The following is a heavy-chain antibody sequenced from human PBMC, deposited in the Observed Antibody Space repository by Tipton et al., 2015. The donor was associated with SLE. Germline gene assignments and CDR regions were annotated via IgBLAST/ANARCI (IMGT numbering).Heavy chain of an antibody. CDR3: ARAPKHEVDY. V-gene: IGHV3-23*03. CDR1: GFTFSSYA. D-gene: IGHD2-21*01. J-gene: IGHJ4*01. CDR2: IYSGGSST. Sequence: SLRLSCAASGFTFSSYAMSWVRQAPGKGLEWVSVIYSGGSSTYYADSVKGRFTISRDNSKNTLYLQMNSLRAEDTAVYYCARAPKHEVDYWGQGTLVTVAS.